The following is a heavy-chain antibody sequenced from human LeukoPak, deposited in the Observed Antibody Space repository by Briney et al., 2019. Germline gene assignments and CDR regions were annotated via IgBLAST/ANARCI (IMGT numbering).Heavy chain of an antibody. V-gene: IGHV3-53*01. D-gene: IGHD3-10*02. J-gene: IGHJ3*02. CDR2: IYSGGST. CDR3: ARCVFFEGYAFDI. CDR1: GFTVSSNY. Sequence: GGSLRLSCAASGFTVSSNYMSWVRQAPGKGLEWVSVIYSGGSTYYADSVEGRFTISRDNSKNTLYPQMNSLRAEDTAVYYCARCVFFEGYAFDIWGQGTMVTVSS.